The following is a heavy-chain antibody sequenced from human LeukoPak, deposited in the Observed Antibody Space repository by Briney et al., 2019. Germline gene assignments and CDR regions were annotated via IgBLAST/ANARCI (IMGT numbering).Heavy chain of an antibody. CDR1: GFTFSSYS. Sequence: PGGSLRPSCAASGFTFSSYSMNWVRQAPGKGLEWVSFISSSSSTIYYADSVKGRFTNSRDNAKNSLYLQMNSLRAEDTAVYYCARDRGGSYSAIDYWGQGTLVTVSS. CDR2: ISSSSSTI. CDR3: ARDRGGSYSAIDY. J-gene: IGHJ4*02. D-gene: IGHD1-26*01. V-gene: IGHV3-48*04.